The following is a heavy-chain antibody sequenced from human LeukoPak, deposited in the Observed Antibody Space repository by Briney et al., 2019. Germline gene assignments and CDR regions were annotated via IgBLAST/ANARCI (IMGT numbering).Heavy chain of an antibody. CDR1: GYTFTSYG. D-gene: IGHD2-15*01. CDR3: ARAESSRGIVVVAAAHWFDP. V-gene: IGHV1-18*04. J-gene: IGHJ5*02. CDR2: ISAYNGNT. Sequence: ASVKVSCKASGYTFTSYGISWVRQAPGQGLEWMGWISAYNGNTNYAQKLQSRVTMTTDTSTSTAYMELRSLRSDDTAVYYCARAESSRGIVVVAAAHWFDPWGQGTLVTVSS.